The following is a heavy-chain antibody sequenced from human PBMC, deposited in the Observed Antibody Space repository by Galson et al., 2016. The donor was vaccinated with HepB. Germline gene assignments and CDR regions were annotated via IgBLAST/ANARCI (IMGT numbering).Heavy chain of an antibody. CDR1: GLSFSNVW. CDR3: STGEDCST. V-gene: IGHV3-15*01. CDR2: IKSNDDGGTA. Sequence: SLRLSCAASGLSFSNVWMTWVRQAPGKGLEWVGRIKSNDDGGTADYAAPVKGRVIISRDDSKNTVHLQMNSLDTDDTAVYYCSTGEDCSTWGQGTLVTVSA. D-gene: IGHD2-2*01. J-gene: IGHJ5*02.